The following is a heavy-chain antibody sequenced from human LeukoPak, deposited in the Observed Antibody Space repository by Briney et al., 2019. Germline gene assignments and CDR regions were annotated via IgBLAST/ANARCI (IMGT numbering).Heavy chain of an antibody. V-gene: IGHV3-23*01. CDR2: SSGSGGST. Sequence: GGSLRLSCAASGFTFSSYAMSGVRQAPGKGLEWVSTSSGSGGSTYYADSVKGRFTISRDNSKNTLYLQMNSLRAEDTAVYYCANLDYYDYVWGSYRDAFDIWGQGTMVTVSS. CDR3: ANLDYYDYVWGSYRDAFDI. CDR1: GFTFSSYA. J-gene: IGHJ3*02. D-gene: IGHD3-16*02.